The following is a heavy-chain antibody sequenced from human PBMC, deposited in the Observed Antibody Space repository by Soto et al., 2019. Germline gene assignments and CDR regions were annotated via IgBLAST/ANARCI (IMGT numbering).Heavy chain of an antibody. D-gene: IGHD3-3*01. CDR2: IYYSGSA. J-gene: IGHJ6*01. Sequence: SETLSLTCTVSVGTISSYYWSFIRQPPGKGLDWIGYIYYSGSANYNPSLKSRVTISVDTSKNQFSLKLSSVTAADTAVYYCARDMGYDFWSGYRLFGMDVWGQGTTVT. CDR1: VGTISSYY. V-gene: IGHV4-59*01. CDR3: ARDMGYDFWSGYRLFGMDV.